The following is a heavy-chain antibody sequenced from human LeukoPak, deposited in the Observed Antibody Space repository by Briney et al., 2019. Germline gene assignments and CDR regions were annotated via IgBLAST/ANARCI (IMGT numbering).Heavy chain of an antibody. J-gene: IGHJ4*02. CDR3: ARDHNYGDYVDVDFDY. CDR2: ISSSSYK. D-gene: IGHD4-17*01. Sequence: AGGSLRLSCAASGFNFSSYSMNWVRQAPGKGLEWVSSISSSSYKYYADSVKGRFTISRDKAKNSLYLQMDSLRAEDTAVYYCARDHNYGDYVDVDFDYWGQGTLVTVSS. V-gene: IGHV3-21*01. CDR1: GFNFSSYS.